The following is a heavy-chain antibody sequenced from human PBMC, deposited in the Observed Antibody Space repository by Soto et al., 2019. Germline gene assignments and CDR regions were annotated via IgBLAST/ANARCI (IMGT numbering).Heavy chain of an antibody. CDR3: AKVGGGAAGISSRGWIEY. D-gene: IGHD6-13*01. CDR2: ISGSGGTT. CDR1: TFTFSNYA. V-gene: IGHV3-23*01. Sequence: EVQLLESGGGLVQPGGSLRLSCAASTFTFSNYAMSWVRQAPGKGLEWVSVISGSGGTTYYPDSVKGRFTISRDNSKNTLFLQMNSLRAEGTAIYYCAKVGGGAAGISSRGWIEYWGQGTLVTVSS. J-gene: IGHJ4*02.